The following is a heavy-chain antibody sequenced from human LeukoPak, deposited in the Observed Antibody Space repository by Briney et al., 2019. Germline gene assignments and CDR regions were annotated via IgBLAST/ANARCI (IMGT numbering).Heavy chain of an antibody. CDR1: GGSISSGDYY. CDR3: ARGVIVSSSSHYYYYYMDV. D-gene: IGHD6-6*01. Sequence: PSETLSLTCTVSGGSISSGDYYWSWIRQPPGKGLEWIGYIYYSGSTNYNPSLKSRVTISVDTSKNQFSLKLSSVTAADTAVYYCARGVIVSSSSHYYYYYMDVWGKGTTVTVSS. V-gene: IGHV4-61*08. CDR2: IYYSGST. J-gene: IGHJ6*03.